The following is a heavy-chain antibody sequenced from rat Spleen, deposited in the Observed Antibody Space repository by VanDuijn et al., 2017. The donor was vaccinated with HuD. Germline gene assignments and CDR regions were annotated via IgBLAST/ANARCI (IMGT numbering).Heavy chain of an antibody. Sequence: EVQLVESGGGSVQPGRSLKLSCAASGFTFSDYYMAWVRQAPGKGLEWVASITNTGGSVFYPDSVKGRFTGSRDNAKSTLYLQMNSLKSEDTATYYCARPHSSHYVMDAWGQGASVTVSS. CDR1: GFTFSDYY. V-gene: IGHV5-22*01. CDR2: ITNTGGSV. D-gene: IGHD1-8*01. J-gene: IGHJ4*01. CDR3: ARPHSSHYVMDA.